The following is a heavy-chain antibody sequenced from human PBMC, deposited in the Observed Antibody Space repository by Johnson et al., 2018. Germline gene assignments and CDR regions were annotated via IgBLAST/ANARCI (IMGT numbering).Heavy chain of an antibody. Sequence: VQLQESGGGLVQPGGSRRLSCAASGFSFSRYWMHWVRQVPGKGLVYVSRINYDGRSTSYADSVKGRFTISRDNAKNTLYPQMNSLRAEDTAVYYCARDRDVYNHAFDVWGQGTMVTVSS. CDR1: GFSFSRYW. CDR2: INYDGRST. J-gene: IGHJ3*01. CDR3: ARDRDVYNHAFDV. V-gene: IGHV3-74*01. D-gene: IGHD5-24*01.